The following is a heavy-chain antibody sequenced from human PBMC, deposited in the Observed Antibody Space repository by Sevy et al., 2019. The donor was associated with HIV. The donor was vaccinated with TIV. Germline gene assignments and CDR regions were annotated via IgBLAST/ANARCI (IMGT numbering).Heavy chain of an antibody. D-gene: IGHD3-3*01. CDR3: VKARWTFSYYYMDV. V-gene: IGHV3-23*01. Sequence: GGSLRLSCAASGFNYNSFAMSWVRQAPGKGLEWVSGISGSGSSTYYADSVKGRFTISRDNSKNTLYLQMNSLRAEDTVVYYCVKARWTFSYYYMDVWGKGTTVTVSS. CDR1: GFNYNSFA. CDR2: ISGSGSST. J-gene: IGHJ6*03.